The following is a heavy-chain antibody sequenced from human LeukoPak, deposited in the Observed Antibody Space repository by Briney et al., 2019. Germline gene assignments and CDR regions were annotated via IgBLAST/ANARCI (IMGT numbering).Heavy chain of an antibody. CDR2: ISGSGGST. D-gene: IGHD3-22*01. CDR3: AKSTAKTYYYDSSGHRYFDY. J-gene: IGHJ4*02. CDR1: GFTFSSYA. Sequence: GGSLRLSCAASGFTFSSYAMSWVRQAPGKGLEWVSAISGSGGSTYYADSVKGRFTISRDNSKNTLYLQMNSLRAEDTAVYYCAKSTAKTYYYDSSGHRYFDYWGQGTLVTVSS. V-gene: IGHV3-23*01.